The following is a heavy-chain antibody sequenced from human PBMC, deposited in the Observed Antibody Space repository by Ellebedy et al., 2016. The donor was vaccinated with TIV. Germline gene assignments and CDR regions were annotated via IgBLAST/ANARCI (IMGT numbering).Heavy chain of an antibody. CDR3: AKGAGWYNN. CDR1: SGSISSDY. V-gene: IGHV4-59*01. J-gene: IGHJ4*02. Sequence: MPGGSLRLSCTVSSGSISSDYWSWLRQPPGEGLEWIGYIYYSGATNYNPTLRSRVTISLDSSKSQFSLKVSSVTAADTAVYYCAKGAGWYNNWGQGTLVTVSS. D-gene: IGHD6-19*01. CDR2: IYYSGAT.